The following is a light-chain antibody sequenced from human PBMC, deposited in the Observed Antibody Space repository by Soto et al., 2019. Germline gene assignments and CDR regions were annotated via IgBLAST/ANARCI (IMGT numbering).Light chain of an antibody. CDR1: QSVSSDY. V-gene: IGKV3-20*01. J-gene: IGKJ1*01. CDR2: GAS. CDR3: QQYGRP. Sequence: EIVLTQSPGTLSLFPGERATLSCRASQSVSSDYLAWYQQKPGQAPRLLIHGASSRATGIPDRFSGSGSGIDFTLTISRLEPEDFAVYYCQQYGRPFGQGTKVDI.